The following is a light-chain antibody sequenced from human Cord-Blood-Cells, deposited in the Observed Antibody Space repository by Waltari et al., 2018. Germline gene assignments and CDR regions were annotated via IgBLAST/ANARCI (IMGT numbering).Light chain of an antibody. Sequence: QSALTQPASVSGSPGQSITISCTGTSSDVGGYNLVSWYQQHPGKAPKLMIYEGSKRPSGVSNRFSGSKSDNTASLTISGLQAEDEADYYCCSYAGSSTWVFGGATKLTVL. CDR2: EGS. CDR1: SSDVGGYNL. J-gene: IGLJ3*02. CDR3: CSYAGSSTWV. V-gene: IGLV2-23*01.